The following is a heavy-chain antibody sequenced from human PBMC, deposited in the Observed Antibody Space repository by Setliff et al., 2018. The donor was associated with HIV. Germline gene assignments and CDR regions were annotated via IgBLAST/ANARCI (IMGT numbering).Heavy chain of an antibody. CDR3: ARGHSHGYGYSGSYGPFDI. D-gene: IGHD1-26*01. J-gene: IGHJ3*02. V-gene: IGHV1-69*05. CDR2: IIPMFGTL. Sequence: SVKVSCKASGGTLSSYASNWVRQAPGQGLEWMGGIIPMFGTLNFAQKFQGRVTITTDESTSTAYMELNSLRSEDTAVYYCARGHSHGYGYSGSYGPFDIWGQGTMVTVSS. CDR1: GGTLSSYA.